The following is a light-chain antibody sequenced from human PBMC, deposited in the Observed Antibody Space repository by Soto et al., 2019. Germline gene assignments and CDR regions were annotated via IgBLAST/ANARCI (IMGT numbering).Light chain of an antibody. CDR1: QSVRSNY. CDR2: GVF. J-gene: IGKJ2*01. Sequence: ETVLTQSPGTVSLSPGERATLSCTTSQSVRSNYLAWYQQKPGQAPRLLIYGVFSRAAGIPDRFSGSGSGTDFTLTISGLAPEDSAVYYCQHYDGSPRTFGRGTKLEI. CDR3: QHYDGSPRT. V-gene: IGKV3-20*01.